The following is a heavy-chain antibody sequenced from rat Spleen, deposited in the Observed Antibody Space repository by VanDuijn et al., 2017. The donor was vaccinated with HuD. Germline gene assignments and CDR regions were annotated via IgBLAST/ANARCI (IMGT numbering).Heavy chain of an antibody. V-gene: IGHV5S23*01. CDR1: GFTFSDFY. J-gene: IGHJ2*01. D-gene: IGHD1-2*01. CDR2: ITKTGYS. Sequence: EVQLVESGGGLVQPGRSLKLSCAASGFTFSDFYMAWVRQAPTKGLEWVASITKTGYSFYRDPVKGRFTISRDNAESTLYLQMDSLRSEDTATYYCTRAPDFSNYIPYYFDFWGQGIMVTVSS. CDR3: TRAPDFSNYIPYYFDF.